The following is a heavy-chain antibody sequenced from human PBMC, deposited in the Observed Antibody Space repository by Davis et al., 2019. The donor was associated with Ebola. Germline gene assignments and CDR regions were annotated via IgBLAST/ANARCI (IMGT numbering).Heavy chain of an antibody. J-gene: IGHJ6*02. D-gene: IGHD2-15*01. V-gene: IGHV1-46*01. CDR1: GYTFTSYY. CDR2: INPSGRST. Sequence: ASVKVSCKASGYTFTSYYMHWVRQAPGQGLEWMGIINPSGRSTSYAQKFQGRVTMTRDTSTSTVYMELSSLRSEDTAVYYWARVRGIVVVVAATRDYYGMDVWGQGTTVTVSS. CDR3: ARVRGIVVVVAATRDYYGMDV.